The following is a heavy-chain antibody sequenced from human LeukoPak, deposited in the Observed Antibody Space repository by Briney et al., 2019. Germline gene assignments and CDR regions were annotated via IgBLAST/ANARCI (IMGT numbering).Heavy chain of an antibody. CDR1: GYTFTGYY. CDR3: ARGGRGMTTFPLLDDY. Sequence: GAVKVSCMASGYTFTGYYMHSVRQAPGQGVEWMGWINPNSGDTNYAQKVKGRVTMTRDKSISTVYMEMSRLRSEDTAVYYCARGGRGMTTFPLLDDYWGQGTTVTASS. J-gene: IGHJ4*02. D-gene: IGHD3-16*01. V-gene: IGHV1-2*02. CDR2: INPNSGDT.